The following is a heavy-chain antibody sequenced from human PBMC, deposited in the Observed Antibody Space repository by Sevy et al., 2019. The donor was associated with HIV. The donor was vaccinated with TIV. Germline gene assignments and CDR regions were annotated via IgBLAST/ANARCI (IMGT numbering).Heavy chain of an antibody. J-gene: IGHJ6*02. V-gene: IGHV3-21*01. CDR2: ISGSSSYI. Sequence: GGSLRLSCAASGSTFNTYNFNWIRQASGKGLECVSSISGSSSYIYYADSVKGRFTISRDSAKNSVYLHMNSLRPEDTAVYYCARDGGATDYGMDVWGQGTTVTVSS. CDR1: GSTFNTYN. D-gene: IGHD1-26*01. CDR3: ARDGGATDYGMDV.